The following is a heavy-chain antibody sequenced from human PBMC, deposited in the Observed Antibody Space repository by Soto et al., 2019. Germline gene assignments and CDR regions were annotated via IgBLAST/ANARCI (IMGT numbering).Heavy chain of an antibody. CDR3: ARSAPAPEGGLGRYQPGASIDH. Sequence: PSETLSLTCTVSGGSISSGDYYWSWIRQPPGKGLEWIGYIYYSGSTYYNPSLKSRVTISVDTSKNQFSLKLSSVTAADTAVYYCARSAPAPEGGLGRYQPGASIDHWGQGTLVTVSS. J-gene: IGHJ4*02. CDR2: IYYSGST. CDR1: GGSISSGDYY. V-gene: IGHV4-30-4*01. D-gene: IGHD2-2*01.